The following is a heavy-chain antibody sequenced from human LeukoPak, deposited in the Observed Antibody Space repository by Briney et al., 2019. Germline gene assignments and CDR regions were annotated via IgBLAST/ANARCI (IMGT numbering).Heavy chain of an antibody. CDR3: ARDGTRFLRFFPMDV. CDR2: MSYSGST. J-gene: IGHJ6*04. Sequence: GSLRLSCAASGFTFSSYAMHWVRQPPGKGLEWIGSMSYSGSTYYNPSLKSRVSISVDTSKNQFSLTLASVTAADTAVYFCARDGTRFLRFFPMDVWGKGTTVIVSS. D-gene: IGHD3-3*01. V-gene: IGHV4-39*07. CDR1: GFTFSSYA.